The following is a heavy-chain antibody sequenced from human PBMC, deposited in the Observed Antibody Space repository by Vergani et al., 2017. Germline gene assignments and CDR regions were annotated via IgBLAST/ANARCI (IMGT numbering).Heavy chain of an antibody. D-gene: IGHD2-15*01. CDR2: VFWDDDK. J-gene: IGHJ4*02. CDR3: THRPDCSVGNGSDDY. V-gene: IGHV2-5*02. CDR1: GFSLTTRGVA. Sequence: QITLKESGPTLVKPTQTLTLTCTFSGFSLTTRGVAVGWIRQPPGKALEWLAIVFWDDDKRYSPSLRNRVTITRDTSRNQVVLTMTNIDPVNTATYYCTHRPDCSVGNGSDDYWGQGTLVTVSS.